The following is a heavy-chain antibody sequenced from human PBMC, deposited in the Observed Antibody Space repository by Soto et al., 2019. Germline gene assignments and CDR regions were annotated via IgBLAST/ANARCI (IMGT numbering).Heavy chain of an antibody. CDR1: GYTFINYG. CDR2: ISIYSGST. D-gene: IGHD6-19*01. CDR3: ARAAVAGTKWFDP. J-gene: IGHJ5*02. V-gene: IGHV1-18*01. Sequence: ASVKVSCKASGYTFINYGINWVRQAPGQGLEWMGWISIYSGSTNYAQKLQGRVTMTTDTSTSTAYMELRSLRSDDTAVYYCARAAVAGTKWFDPWGQGTLVTVSS.